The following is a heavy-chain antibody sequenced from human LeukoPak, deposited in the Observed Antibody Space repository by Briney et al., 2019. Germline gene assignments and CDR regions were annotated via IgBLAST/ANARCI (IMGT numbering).Heavy chain of an antibody. J-gene: IGHJ4*02. CDR1: GGSISSGGYY. CDR3: ARDITEWEPSPGDY. Sequence: PSETLSLTCTVSGGSISSGGYYWSWIRQPPGKGLEWIGYIYHSGSTYYNPSLKSRVTISVDRSKNQFSLKLSSVTAADTAVYYCARDITEWEPSPGDYWGQGTLVTVSS. D-gene: IGHD1-26*01. CDR2: IYHSGST. V-gene: IGHV4-30-2*01.